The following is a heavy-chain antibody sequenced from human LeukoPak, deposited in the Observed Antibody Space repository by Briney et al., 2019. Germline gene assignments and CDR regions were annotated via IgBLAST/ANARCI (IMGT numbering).Heavy chain of an antibody. V-gene: IGHV3-23*01. CDR2: ISGSGGST. J-gene: IGHJ6*02. CDR3: GKSGGLSGSGRLAMDV. D-gene: IGHD3-10*01. CDR1: GFTFSTYA. Sequence: PGGSLRLSCAASGFTFSTYAMSWVRLAPGKGLEWDSGISGSGGSTYYADSVKGRFTSSRDNSNNTLYVQLNSLRVEDTAVYYCGKSGGLSGSGRLAMDVWGQGTTVTVSS.